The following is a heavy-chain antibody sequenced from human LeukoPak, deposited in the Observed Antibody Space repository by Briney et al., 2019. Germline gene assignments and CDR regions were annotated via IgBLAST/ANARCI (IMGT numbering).Heavy chain of an antibody. V-gene: IGHV3-33*01. CDR3: ARVELVVGYYYGMDV. CDR2: IWYDGSNK. D-gene: IGHD6-13*01. Sequence: GRSLRLSRAASGFTFSSYGMHWVRQAPGKGLEWVAVIWYDGSNKYYADSVKGRFTISRDNSKNTLYLQMNSLRAEDTAVYYCARVELVVGYYYGMDVWGQGTTVTVSS. J-gene: IGHJ6*02. CDR1: GFTFSSYG.